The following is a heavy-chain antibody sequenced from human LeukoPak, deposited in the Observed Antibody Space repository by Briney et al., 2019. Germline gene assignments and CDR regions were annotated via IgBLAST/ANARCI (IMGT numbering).Heavy chain of an antibody. V-gene: IGHV1-18*01. CDR2: ISAYNGDR. CDR3: ARAIRRGYTGCDY. CDR1: GNTFTSYG. D-gene: IGHD5-12*01. Sequence: ASVKVSCKASGNTFTSYGFSWVRQAPGQGLEWMGWISAYNGDRKYEQRLQGRVTLTTDTSTSTAYMELRSLISDDTAVYYCARAIRRGYTGCDYWGQGTLVTVSS. J-gene: IGHJ4*02.